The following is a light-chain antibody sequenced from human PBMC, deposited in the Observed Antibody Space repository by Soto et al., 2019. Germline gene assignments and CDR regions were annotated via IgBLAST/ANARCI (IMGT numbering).Light chain of an antibody. Sequence: QSVLTHPPSASGTPGQRVTISCSGSGSNIGSNFVFWYQHLPGTAPKLLISRTNQRPSGVPDRFSGFKSGTSASLAISGLRSEDEADYYCATWDDSLSGWVFGGGTKLTVL. V-gene: IGLV1-47*01. CDR3: ATWDDSLSGWV. J-gene: IGLJ3*02. CDR2: RTN. CDR1: GSNIGSNF.